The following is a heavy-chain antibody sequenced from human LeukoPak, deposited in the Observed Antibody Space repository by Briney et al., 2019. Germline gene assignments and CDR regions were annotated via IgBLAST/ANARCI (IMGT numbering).Heavy chain of an antibody. CDR1: GFTFSSYW. J-gene: IGHJ6*03. Sequence: GGSLRLSCAASGFTFSSYWMHWVRQAPGKGLVWVSRINSDGSSTSYADSVKGRFTISRDDSKNTLYLQMHSLRAEDTAVYYCARDPSRSSNHFHMDVWGKGTTVTVSS. CDR3: ARDPSRSSNHFHMDV. CDR2: INSDGSST. V-gene: IGHV3-74*01. D-gene: IGHD1-26*01.